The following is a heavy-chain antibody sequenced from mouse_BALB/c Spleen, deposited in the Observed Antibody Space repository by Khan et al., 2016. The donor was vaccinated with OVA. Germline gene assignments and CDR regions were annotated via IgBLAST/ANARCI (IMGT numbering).Heavy chain of an antibody. CDR2: INPSTGYT. V-gene: IGHV1-7*01. D-gene: IGHD1-1*01. Sequence: VQLQESGAELAKPGASVKMSCKASGYTFINYWILWVKQRPGQGLEWIGYINPSTGYTEYNQNFKDKATLTADKSSSTVYMQLSSLTSEDSAVYYCARSGLRGYFDYWGQGTTLTVSS. J-gene: IGHJ2*01. CDR3: ARSGLRGYFDY. CDR1: GYTFINYW.